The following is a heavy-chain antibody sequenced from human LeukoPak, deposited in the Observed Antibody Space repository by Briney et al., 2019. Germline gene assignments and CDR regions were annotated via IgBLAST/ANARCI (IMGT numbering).Heavy chain of an antibody. J-gene: IGHJ5*02. CDR2: IRYDGSNK. V-gene: IGHV3-30*02. D-gene: IGHD6-19*01. Sequence: PGGSLRLSCAASGFTFSSYGMHWVRQAPGKGLEWVAFIRYDGSNKYYADSVKGRFTISRDNAKNSLYLQMNSLRAEDTAVYYCARDVWGDSSGWYHWFDPWGQGTLVTVSS. CDR3: ARDVWGDSSGWYHWFDP. CDR1: GFTFSSYG.